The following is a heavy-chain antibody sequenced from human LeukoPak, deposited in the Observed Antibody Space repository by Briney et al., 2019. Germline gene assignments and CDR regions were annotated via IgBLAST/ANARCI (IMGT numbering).Heavy chain of an antibody. D-gene: IGHD3-22*01. V-gene: IGHV1-2*02. CDR3: TSYYYDSSGYSDYFDY. CDR1: GYTFTGYY. J-gene: IGHJ4*02. CDR2: INPNSGGT. Sequence: ASVKVSCKASGYTFTGYYMHWVRQAPGQGLEWMGWINPNSGGTNYAQKFQGRVTMTRDTSISTAYMELSRLRSDDTAVYYCTSYYYDSSGYSDYFDYWGQGTLVTVSS.